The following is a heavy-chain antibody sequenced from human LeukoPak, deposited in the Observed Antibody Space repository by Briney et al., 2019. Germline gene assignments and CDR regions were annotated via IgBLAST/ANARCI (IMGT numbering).Heavy chain of an antibody. Sequence: GGSLRLSCAASGFTFSNYGMHWVRQAPGKGLEWVALIWYDGSNKYYADSVRGRFTISRDNAKNSLYLQVNSLRDEDTAVYYCARDWYYFDSWGQGTLVTVSS. J-gene: IGHJ4*02. CDR3: ARDWYYFDS. CDR1: GFTFSNYG. CDR2: IWYDGSNK. V-gene: IGHV3-33*01.